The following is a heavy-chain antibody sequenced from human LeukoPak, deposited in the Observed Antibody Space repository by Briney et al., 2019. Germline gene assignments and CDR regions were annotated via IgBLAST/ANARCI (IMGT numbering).Heavy chain of an antibody. D-gene: IGHD4-23*01. CDR3: ARDYGGRLGYFDY. Sequence: GGSLRLSCAASGFTFSTYWMSWVRQLPGKGLQWVANINEDGSEKDYVDSVKGRFTISRDNAKNSPYLQMDSLRAEDTAVYYCARDYGGRLGYFDYWGQGTLVTVSS. CDR2: INEDGSEK. J-gene: IGHJ4*02. V-gene: IGHV3-7*01. CDR1: GFTFSTYW.